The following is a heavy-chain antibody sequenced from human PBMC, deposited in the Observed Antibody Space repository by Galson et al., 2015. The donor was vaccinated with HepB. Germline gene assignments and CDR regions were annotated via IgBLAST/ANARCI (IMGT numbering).Heavy chain of an antibody. D-gene: IGHD2-2*01. CDR1: GGTFSSYA. CDR3: ARVIVVVPAAHVACDI. V-gene: IGHV1-69*13. Sequence: SVKVSCKASGGTFSSYAISWVRQAPGQGLEWMGGIIPIFGTANYAQKSQGRVTITADESTSTAYMELSSLRSEDTAVYYCARVIVVVPAAHVACDIWGQGTMVPVSA. CDR2: IIPIFGTA. J-gene: IGHJ3*02.